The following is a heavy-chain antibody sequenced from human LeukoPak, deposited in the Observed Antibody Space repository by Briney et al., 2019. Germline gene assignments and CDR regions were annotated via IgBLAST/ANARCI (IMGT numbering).Heavy chain of an antibody. CDR2: IYHSGST. V-gene: IGHV4-30-2*01. CDR1: GGSISSGGYY. Sequence: SETLSLTCTVSGGSISSGGYYWSWIRQPPGKGLEWIGYIYHSGSTYYNPSLKSRVTISVDRSKNQFSLKLSSVTAADTAVYYCARAARAEDFWSGYYIDYWGQGTLVTVSS. D-gene: IGHD3-3*01. J-gene: IGHJ4*02. CDR3: ARAARAEDFWSGYYIDY.